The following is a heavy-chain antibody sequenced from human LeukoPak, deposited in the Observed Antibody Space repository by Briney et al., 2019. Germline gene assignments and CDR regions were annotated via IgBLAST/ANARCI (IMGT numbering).Heavy chain of an antibody. J-gene: IGHJ6*02. CDR2: ISGSGGST. CDR3: AKSFHSSGWFYYYDMDV. D-gene: IGHD6-19*01. CDR1: GFTFSSYA. Sequence: GGSLRLSCAASGFTFSSYAMSWVRQAPGKGLEWVSAISGSGGSTYYADSVKGRFTISRDNSKNTLYLQMTSLRAEDTAVYYCAKSFHSSGWFYYYDMDVWGQGTTVTVSS. V-gene: IGHV3-23*01.